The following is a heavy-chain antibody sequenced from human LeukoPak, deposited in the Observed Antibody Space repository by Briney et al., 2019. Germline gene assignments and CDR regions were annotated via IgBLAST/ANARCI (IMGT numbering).Heavy chain of an antibody. CDR2: IIPIFGTA. CDR1: GGTFSSNA. D-gene: IGHD3-10*01. J-gene: IGHJ6*04. CDR3: ASYYGSGSYYKRDGMDV. V-gene: IGHV1-69*06. Sequence: WASVKVSCKASGGTFSSNAISWVRQAPGQGLEWMGGIIPIFGTANYAQKFQGRVTITADKSTSTAYMELSSLRSEDTAVYYCASYYGSGSYYKRDGMDVWGKGTTVTVSS.